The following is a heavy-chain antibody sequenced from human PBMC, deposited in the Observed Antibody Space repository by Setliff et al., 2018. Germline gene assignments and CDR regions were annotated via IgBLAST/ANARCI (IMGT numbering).Heavy chain of an antibody. CDR3: ASFGVGLAFDI. Sequence: GASVKVSCKDSGYTFTNYGFSWVRQAPGQGLEWMGWISTYNGHTNYAQKLQGRVTLTTDTATSTAYMELSSLRSEDTAVYYCASFGVGLAFDIWGQGTMVTVSS. CDR1: GYTFTNYG. CDR2: ISTYNGHT. J-gene: IGHJ3*02. D-gene: IGHD3-3*01. V-gene: IGHV1-18*01.